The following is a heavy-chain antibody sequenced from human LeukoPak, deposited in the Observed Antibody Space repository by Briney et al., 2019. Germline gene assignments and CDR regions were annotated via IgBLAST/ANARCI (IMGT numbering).Heavy chain of an antibody. CDR1: GGSFSGYY. CDR3: ARIAAAGPFDY. V-gene: IGHV4-34*01. D-gene: IGHD6-13*01. Sequence: PSETLSLTCAVYGGSFSGYYWSWIRQPPGKGLEWIGEINHSGSTNYNPSLKSRVTISVDTSKNQLSLRLSSVAAADTAVYFCARIAAAGPFDYWGQGALVTVSS. CDR2: INHSGST. J-gene: IGHJ4*02.